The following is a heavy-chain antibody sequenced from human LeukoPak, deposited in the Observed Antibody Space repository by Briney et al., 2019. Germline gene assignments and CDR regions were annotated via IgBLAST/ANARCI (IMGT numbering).Heavy chain of an antibody. CDR1: GGSLNSDSFY. J-gene: IGHJ3*01. Sequence: PSETLSLTCSVSGGSLNSDSFYWTSIRQPPGRGLEWVGYVYYSGRANYNPTLKSRVTISVDTSKNQFSLRLNSVTAADTALYYCVRETATSYYDSAGYYRQTEVFDVWGQGTKVTVSS. CDR3: VRETATSYYDSAGYYRQTEVFDV. V-gene: IGHV4-61*01. CDR2: VYYSGRA. D-gene: IGHD3-22*01.